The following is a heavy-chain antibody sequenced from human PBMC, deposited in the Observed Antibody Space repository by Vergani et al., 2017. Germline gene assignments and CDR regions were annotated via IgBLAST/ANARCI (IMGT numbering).Heavy chain of an antibody. CDR1: GYSFTSYW. V-gene: IGHV5-10-1*04. J-gene: IGHJ4*02. Sequence: EVQLVQSGAEVKKPGESLRISCKGSGYSFTSYWISWVRQMPGKGLEWMGRIDPSDSYTRYSPSFQGQVTISADKSISTAYLQWSSLKASDTAMYYCAGSFSGWDRPFDYWGQGTLVTVSS. CDR3: AGSFSGWDRPFDY. D-gene: IGHD6-19*01. CDR2: IDPSDSYT.